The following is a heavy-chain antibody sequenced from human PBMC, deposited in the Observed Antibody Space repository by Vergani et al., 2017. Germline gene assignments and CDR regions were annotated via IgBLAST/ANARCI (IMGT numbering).Heavy chain of an antibody. CDR1: GFTFDDYA. CDR3: AKDKRAEVQLWFPIDY. D-gene: IGHD5-18*01. CDR2: ISGDGGST. Sequence: VQLVESGGGVVQPGGSLRLSCAASGFTFDDYAMHWVRQAPGKGLEWVSLISGDGGSTYYADSVKGRFTISRDNSKNSLYLQMNSLRTEDTALYYCAKDKRAEVQLWFPIDYWGQGTLVTVSS. J-gene: IGHJ4*02. V-gene: IGHV3-43*02.